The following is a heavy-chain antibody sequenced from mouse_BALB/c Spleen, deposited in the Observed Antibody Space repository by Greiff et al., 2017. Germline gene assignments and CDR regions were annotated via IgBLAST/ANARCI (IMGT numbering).Heavy chain of an antibody. CDR1: GYTFSSYW. CDR2: ILPGSGST. D-gene: IGHD1-1*01. V-gene: IGHV1-9*01. CDR3: ARSPTNYYAMDY. J-gene: IGHJ4*01. Sequence: VKLQESGAELMKPGASVKISCKATGYTFSSYWIEWVKQRPGHGLEWIGEILPGSGSTNYNEKFKGKATFTADTSSNTAYMQLSSLTSEDSAVYYCARSPTNYYAMDYWGQGTSVTVSS.